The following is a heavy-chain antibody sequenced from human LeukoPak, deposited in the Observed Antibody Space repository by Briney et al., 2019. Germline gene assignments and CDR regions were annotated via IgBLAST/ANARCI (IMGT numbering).Heavy chain of an antibody. CDR3: ARGVEPLAANTLAY. D-gene: IGHD1-14*01. V-gene: IGHV3-53*01. CDR1: GFTVITHD. CDR2: LYSDGNT. J-gene: IGHJ4*02. Sequence: GGSLRLSCAASGFTVITHDMTWVRQAPGKGLEWVSVLYSDGNTKYADSVQGRFTISRDNFKNTLYLEMNSLRPDDTAVYYCARGVEPLAANTLAYWGQGTLVTVSS.